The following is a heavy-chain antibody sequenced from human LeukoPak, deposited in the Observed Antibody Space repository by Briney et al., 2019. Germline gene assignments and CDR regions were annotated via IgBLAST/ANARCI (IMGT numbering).Heavy chain of an antibody. CDR1: GFSLTSNY. D-gene: IGHD6-19*01. CDR2: MRPTDAYT. J-gene: IGHJ4*02. V-gene: IGHV1-46*01. CDR3: AREGAVALKHFDL. Sequence: ASVKVSCKASGFSLTSNYMHWVRQAPGQGLEWMGYMRPTDAYTGYAPKFQGRVTVTRDTSTNTVYMELSSLRSDDTAVYYCAREGAVALKHFDLWGQGTLVTVSS.